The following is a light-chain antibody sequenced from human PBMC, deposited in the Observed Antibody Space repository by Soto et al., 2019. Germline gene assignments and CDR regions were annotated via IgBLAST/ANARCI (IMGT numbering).Light chain of an antibody. CDR2: AAS. Sequence: DIQMTQSPSAMSASVGDRVTITCRASQGISTYLAWFQQKPGKVPKRLIYAASSLQSGVPSRFSGSGSGTEFTLTISSLQPEDFAVYYCQQCSSSPLTFGGGTKVDIK. J-gene: IGKJ4*01. CDR3: QQCSSSPLT. V-gene: IGKV1-17*03. CDR1: QGISTY.